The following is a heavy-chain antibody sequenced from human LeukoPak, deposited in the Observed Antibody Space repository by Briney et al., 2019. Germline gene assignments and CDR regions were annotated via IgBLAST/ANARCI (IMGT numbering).Heavy chain of an antibody. Sequence: GGSLRLSCAASGLTVSSNYMSWVRQAPGKGLEWVSVIYSGGDIYYAYSVKGRFTISRDNSKNTLYLQMNSLRAEDTAVYYCAKESTTNYYGSGSHFDYWGQGTLVTVSS. CDR2: IYSGGDI. CDR3: AKESTTNYYGSGSHFDY. V-gene: IGHV3-53*05. CDR1: GLTVSSNY. J-gene: IGHJ4*02. D-gene: IGHD3-10*01.